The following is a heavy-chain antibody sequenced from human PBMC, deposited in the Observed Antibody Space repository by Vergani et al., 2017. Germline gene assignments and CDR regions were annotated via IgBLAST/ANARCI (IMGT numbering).Heavy chain of an antibody. CDR1: GYSFTSYG. J-gene: IGHJ1*01. V-gene: IGHV1-18*04. CDR2: ISVYNGNT. D-gene: IGHD1-26*01. CDR3: ARDWGIVGEPGNYFQH. Sequence: QVQLVQSGAEVRKPGASVKVSCKASGYSFTSYGISWVRQAPGQGLEWMGWISVYNGNTNYAQKLQGRVTMTTDTSTSTAYMELRSLRSDDTAVYYCARDWGIVGEPGNYFQHWGQGTLVTVSS.